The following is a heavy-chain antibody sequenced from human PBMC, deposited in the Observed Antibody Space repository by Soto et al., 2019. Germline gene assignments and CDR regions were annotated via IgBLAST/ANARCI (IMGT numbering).Heavy chain of an antibody. D-gene: IGHD3-3*01. CDR3: AKAVWSGYFNDWFDP. J-gene: IGHJ5*02. Sequence: PGGSLRLSCAASGFTFNIYAMTWVRQAPGRGLEWVSAISGSGADTYHADSVRGRFTISRDNSKNTLYLQMNSLRAEDTAVYYCAKAVWSGYFNDWFDPWGQGALVTVSS. CDR1: GFTFNIYA. CDR2: ISGSGADT. V-gene: IGHV3-23*01.